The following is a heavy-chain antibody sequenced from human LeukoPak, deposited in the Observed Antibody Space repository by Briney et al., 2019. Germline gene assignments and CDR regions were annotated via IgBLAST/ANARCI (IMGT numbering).Heavy chain of an antibody. CDR1: GFTFSSYS. CDR2: ISSSSSTI. Sequence: PGGSLRLSCAASGFTFSSYSMNWVRQAPGKGLEWVSYISSSSSTIYYADSVKGRFTVSRDNAKNTLYLQMNSLRAEDTAVYYCAKKTLGFDYWGQGTLVTVSS. CDR3: AKKTLGFDY. V-gene: IGHV3-48*01. J-gene: IGHJ4*02.